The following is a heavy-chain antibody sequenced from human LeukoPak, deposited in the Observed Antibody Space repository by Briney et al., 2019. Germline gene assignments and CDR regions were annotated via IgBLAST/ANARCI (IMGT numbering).Heavy chain of an antibody. CDR2: IKQDGSEK. D-gene: IGHD1-26*01. CDR1: GFTFSSYW. V-gene: IGHV3-7*01. Sequence: GGSPRLSCAASGFTFSSYWMSWVRQAPGKGLEWVANIKQDGSEKYYVDSVKGRFTISRDNAKNSLYLQMNSLRAEDTAVYYCARAPEWERPEWADYWGQGTLVTVSS. J-gene: IGHJ4*02. CDR3: ARAPEWERPEWADY.